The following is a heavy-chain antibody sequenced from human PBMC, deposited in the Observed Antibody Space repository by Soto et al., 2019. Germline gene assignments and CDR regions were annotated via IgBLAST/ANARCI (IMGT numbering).Heavy chain of an antibody. V-gene: IGHV1-18*01. CDR2: ISAYNGNT. D-gene: IGHD6-19*01. J-gene: IGHJ6*04. CDR1: GYTFTSFG. Sequence: QVQLVQSGAEVKKPGASVKVSCKASGYTFTSFGISWVRQAPGQGLEWMGWISAYNGNTNYAQKLQGRVTMTTDTSRSTAYGELRSLISDDTAVYYCARDTITVAGNADYYGMDVWGEGTTVTVSS. CDR3: ARDTITVAGNADYYGMDV.